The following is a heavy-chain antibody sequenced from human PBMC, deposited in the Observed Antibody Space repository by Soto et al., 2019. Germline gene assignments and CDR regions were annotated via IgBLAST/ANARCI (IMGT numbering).Heavy chain of an antibody. CDR3: ERFTWYFDL. CDR2: VYFSGST. Sequence: PSETLSLTCTVSGGSMTNYYWSWLRQSPGKGLEWIGYVYFSGSTKYNPSLEGRVTISVDKSKKQFSLNLGFVTAADTAVYYCERFTWYFDLWGRGTLVT. J-gene: IGHJ2*01. CDR1: GGSMTNYY. V-gene: IGHV4-59*12.